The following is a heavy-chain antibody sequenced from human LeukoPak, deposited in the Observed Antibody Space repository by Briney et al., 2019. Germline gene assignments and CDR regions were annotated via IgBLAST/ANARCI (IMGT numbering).Heavy chain of an antibody. CDR3: ARDFGSRYCSSGGCYDHWWFDP. J-gene: IGHJ5*02. V-gene: IGHV3-20*04. D-gene: IGHD2-15*01. Sequence: PGGSLRLSCAASGFTFSSYWMSWVRQAPGEGLECVSGINWMGGSTGYEDAVKGRFTISRDNAKNSLFLQMNSLRAEDTALYYCARDFGSRYCSSGGCYDHWWFDPWGQGTLVTVSS. CDR1: GFTFSSYW. CDR2: INWMGGST.